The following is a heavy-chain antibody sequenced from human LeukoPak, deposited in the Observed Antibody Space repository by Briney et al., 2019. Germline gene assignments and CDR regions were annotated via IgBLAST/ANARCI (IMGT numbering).Heavy chain of an antibody. CDR2: ISSSGSTI. V-gene: IGHV3-48*03. CDR3: AELGITMIGGV. Sequence: GGSLSLSCAASGFTFSSYEMNWIRQAPGKGLEWVSYISSSGSTIYYADSVKGRFTISRDNAKNSLYLQMNSLRAEDTAVYYCAELGITMIGGVWGKGTTVTISS. CDR1: GFTFSSYE. J-gene: IGHJ6*04. D-gene: IGHD3-10*02.